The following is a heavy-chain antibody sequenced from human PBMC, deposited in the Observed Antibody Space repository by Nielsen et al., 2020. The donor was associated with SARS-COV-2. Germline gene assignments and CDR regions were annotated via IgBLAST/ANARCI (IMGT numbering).Heavy chain of an antibody. CDR3: AREGRKLPLDY. V-gene: IGHV3-21*04. Sequence: GGSLRLSCAASGFTFGSYGMIWVRQAPGKGLEWVSSISSSGSFTNYADSVRGRFTISRDNGKNSLYLQMHSLRAEDTAVYYCAREGRKLPLDYWGQGTLVTVSS. CDR2: ISSSGSFT. D-gene: IGHD5-24*01. CDR1: GFTFGSYG. J-gene: IGHJ4*02.